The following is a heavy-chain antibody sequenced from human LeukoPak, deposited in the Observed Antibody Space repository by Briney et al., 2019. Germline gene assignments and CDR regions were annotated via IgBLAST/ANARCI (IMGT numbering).Heavy chain of an antibody. D-gene: IGHD1-1*01. CDR3: AKVRTGHYFDY. J-gene: IGHJ4*02. Sequence: GGSLRLSCAASGFTFSNYAMSWVRQVPGKGLEWVSSISGTGGSTYYADSVKGRFTISRENSNNTLFLQMNSLRAEDTAVYYCAKVRTGHYFDYWGQGTLVTVSS. V-gene: IGHV3-23*01. CDR1: GFTFSNYA. CDR2: ISGTGGST.